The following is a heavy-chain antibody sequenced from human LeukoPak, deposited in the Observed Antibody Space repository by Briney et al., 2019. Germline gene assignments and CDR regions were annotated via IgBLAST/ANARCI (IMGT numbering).Heavy chain of an antibody. D-gene: IGHD1-26*01. CDR1: GVSFGNYY. CDR2: INHSGST. CDR3: ARGGWELPEGYFDS. J-gene: IGHJ4*02. Sequence: SETLSLTCAVYGVSFGNYYWSWIRHVPGKRLEWIGEINHSGSTNYNPSLKRRVIVSLDTSKNQFSLKLTSVTAADTAVYYCARGGWELPEGYFDSWGQGTLVTVSS. V-gene: IGHV4-34*01.